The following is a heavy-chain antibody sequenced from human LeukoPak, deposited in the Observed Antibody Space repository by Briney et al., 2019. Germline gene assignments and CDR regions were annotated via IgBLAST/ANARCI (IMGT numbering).Heavy chain of an antibody. D-gene: IGHD6-19*01. Sequence: ASVNVSCKASGGTFSSYAISWVRQAPGQGLEWMGGIIPIFGTANYAQKFQGRVTITADESTSTAYMELSSLRSEDTAVYYCARDLSSGWYYFDYWGQGTLVTVSS. CDR3: ARDLSSGWYYFDY. CDR1: GGTFSSYA. J-gene: IGHJ4*02. V-gene: IGHV1-69*01. CDR2: IIPIFGTA.